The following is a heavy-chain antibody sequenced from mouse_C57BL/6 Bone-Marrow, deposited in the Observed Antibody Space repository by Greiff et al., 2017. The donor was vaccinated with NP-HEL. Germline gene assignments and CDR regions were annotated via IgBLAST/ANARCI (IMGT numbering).Heavy chain of an antibody. V-gene: IGHV14-2*01. D-gene: IGHD1-1*01. CDR3: ARSQGGSSTPFDY. CDR2: IDPEDGET. CDR1: GFNIKDYY. Sequence: VQLKESGAELVKPGASVKLSCTASGFNIKDYYMHWVKQRTEQGLEWIGRIDPEDGETKYAPKFQGKATITADTSSNTAYLQLSSLTSEDTAVYYCARSQGGSSTPFDYWGQGTTLTVSS. J-gene: IGHJ2*01.